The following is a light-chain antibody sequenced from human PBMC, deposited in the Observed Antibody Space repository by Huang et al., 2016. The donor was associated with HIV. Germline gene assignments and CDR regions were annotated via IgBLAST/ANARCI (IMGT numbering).Light chain of an antibody. Sequence: TVMTQSPAILSVSPGERATLSCRASQGVGSSLAWYQQNPGQPPRLLIYGASTRAAGVPPRFSGSGSGAEFTLTISGLQSEDFAIYYCQHYHNWPPRYTFGQGTNLEIK. CDR2: GAS. J-gene: IGKJ2*01. CDR3: QHYHNWPPRYT. V-gene: IGKV3-15*01. CDR1: QGVGSS.